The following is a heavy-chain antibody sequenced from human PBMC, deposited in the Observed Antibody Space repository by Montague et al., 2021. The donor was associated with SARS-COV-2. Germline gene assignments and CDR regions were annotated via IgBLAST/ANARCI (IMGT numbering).Heavy chain of an antibody. CDR2: INDRGVTDX. J-gene: IGHJ4*02. Sequence: SETLSLTCAVYGESFSGFFWSWIRQPAGKGLEWIAEINDRGVTDXNYNPSLGSRVTISADTSKNQFSLKLRSVTAADTAVYYCARWDPQTLTVISLRGKSANNYWGQGTLVTVSS. CDR3: ARWDPQTLTVISLRGKSANNY. V-gene: IGHV4-34*01. CDR1: GESFSGFF. D-gene: IGHD4-11*01.